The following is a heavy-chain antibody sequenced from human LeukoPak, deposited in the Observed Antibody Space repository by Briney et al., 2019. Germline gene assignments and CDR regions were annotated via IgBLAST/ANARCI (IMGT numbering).Heavy chain of an antibody. V-gene: IGHV4-30-4*01. CDR1: GGSITSGDYY. CDR2: IYYTGST. Sequence: PSQTLSLTCTVSGGSITSGDYYWSWIRQPPGKGLEWIGYIYYTGSTYYNPSLKSRVTISVDTSKNQFSLKLNSVTAADTAVYYCARSLMDGSGWAIDHWGQGTLVTVSS. J-gene: IGHJ4*02. D-gene: IGHD6-19*01. CDR3: ARSLMDGSGWAIDH.